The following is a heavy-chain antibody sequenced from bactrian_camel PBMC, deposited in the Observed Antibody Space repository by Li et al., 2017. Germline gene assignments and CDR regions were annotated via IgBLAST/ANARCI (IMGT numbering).Heavy chain of an antibody. D-gene: IGHD6*01. J-gene: IGHJ6*01. Sequence: HVQLVESGGGSVQVGGSLRHSCVASGDTIGRYCMGWFRQIPDKEREGVAGIESDGSTSYADSVKGRFTISQDGAKKTVYLQMNGLESADTGVYYCAADPPGTVMAGRCLDKSGYWGQGTQVTVS. V-gene: IGHV3S55*01. CDR1: GDTIGRYC. CDR3: AADPPGTVMAGRCLDKSGY. CDR2: IESDGST.